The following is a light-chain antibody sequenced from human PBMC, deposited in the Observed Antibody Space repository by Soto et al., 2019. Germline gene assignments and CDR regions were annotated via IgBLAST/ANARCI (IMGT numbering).Light chain of an antibody. J-gene: IGLJ3*02. CDR1: TSDVGAYNY. V-gene: IGLV2-14*03. CDR3: SSYTTSSTLL. Sequence: QSALTQPASVSGSPGQSITISCTGTTSDVGAYNYVYWYQQHPGKAPKLMIYDVNNRPSGVSNRFSGSKSGSTASLTISGLQAEGEADYYCSSYTTSSTLLFGGGTKLTVL. CDR2: DVN.